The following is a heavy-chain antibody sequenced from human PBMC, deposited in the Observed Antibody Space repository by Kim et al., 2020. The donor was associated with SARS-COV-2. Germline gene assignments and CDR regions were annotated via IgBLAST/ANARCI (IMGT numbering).Heavy chain of an antibody. Sequence: QGFTGRFVFSLDTSVSTAYLQISSLKAEDTAVYYCARDLIAATYNWFDPWGQGTLVTVSS. V-gene: IGHV7-4-1*02. D-gene: IGHD6-13*01. CDR3: ARDLIAATYNWFDP. J-gene: IGHJ5*02.